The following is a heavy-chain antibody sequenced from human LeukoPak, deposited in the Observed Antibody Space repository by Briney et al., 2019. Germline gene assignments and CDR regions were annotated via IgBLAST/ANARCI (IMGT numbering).Heavy chain of an antibody. CDR1: GFTFSSYS. CDR2: ITSGSSHI. V-gene: IGHV3-21*05. J-gene: IGHJ6*03. Sequence: GGSLRLSCAASGFTFSSYSMNWVRQAPGKGLEWVSYITSGSSHIYYADSVKGRFTISRDNAKSSLYLQMNSLRAEDTAVYYCARDPYSGSYGADYYYYMDVWGKGTTVTISS. CDR3: ARDPYSGSYGADYYYYMDV. D-gene: IGHD1-26*01.